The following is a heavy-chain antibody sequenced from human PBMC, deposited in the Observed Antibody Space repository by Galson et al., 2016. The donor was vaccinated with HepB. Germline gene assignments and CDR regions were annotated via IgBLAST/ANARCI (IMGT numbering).Heavy chain of an antibody. CDR2: ISGSGGST. CDR3: AKDLSYDILTGYETAIYYYYGMDV. J-gene: IGHJ6*02. D-gene: IGHD3-9*01. V-gene: IGHV3-23*01. Sequence: SLRLSCAASGFTFSSYAMSWVRQAPGKGLEWVSAISGSGGSTYYADSVKGRFTISGNNSKNTLYLQMNSLSAEDTAIYYCAKDLSYDILTGYETAIYYYYGMDVWGQGTTVTVSS. CDR1: GFTFSSYA.